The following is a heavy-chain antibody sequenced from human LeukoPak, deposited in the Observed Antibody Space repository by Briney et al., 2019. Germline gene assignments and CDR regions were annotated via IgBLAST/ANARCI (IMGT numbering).Heavy chain of an antibody. CDR2: FDPEDGET. V-gene: IGHV1-24*01. J-gene: IGHJ6*02. CDR3: ARDMVYCSGGSCPTGMDV. Sequence: ASVKVSCKVSGYTLTELSMHWVRQAPGKGLEWMGGFDPEDGETIYAQKFQGRVTMTEDTSTDTAYMELSSLRSEDTAVYYCARDMVYCSGGSCPTGMDVWGQGTTVTVSS. D-gene: IGHD2-15*01. CDR1: GYTLTELS.